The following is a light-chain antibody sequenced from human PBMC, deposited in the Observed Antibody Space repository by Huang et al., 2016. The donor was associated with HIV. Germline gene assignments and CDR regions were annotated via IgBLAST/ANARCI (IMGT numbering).Light chain of an antibody. CDR1: QRVSIN. CDR2: GAS. CDR3: QQYDDWPPYT. Sequence: EVVMTQSPATLSVSPGERATLSCRASQRVSINVAWYQQKPGQAPRLLSYGASTSATGIPARFSGSGSGTEFTLTISGLQSEDYAVYFCQQYDDWPPYTFGQGTKLEIK. J-gene: IGKJ2*01. V-gene: IGKV3-15*01.